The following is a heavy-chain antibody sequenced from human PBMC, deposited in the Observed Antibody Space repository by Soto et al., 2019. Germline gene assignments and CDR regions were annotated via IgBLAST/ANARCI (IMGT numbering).Heavy chain of an antibody. V-gene: IGHV1-2*02. D-gene: IGHD2-15*01. CDR3: AREIVVVVAATPPGGMDV. J-gene: IGHJ6*02. Sequence: GASVKVSGKASGYTFTGYYMHWARQAPGQGLEWMGWINPNSGGTNYTQKFQGRVTMTRDTSISTAYMELSRLRSDDTAVYYCAREIVVVVAATPPGGMDVWGQGTTVTVSS. CDR1: GYTFTGYY. CDR2: INPNSGGT.